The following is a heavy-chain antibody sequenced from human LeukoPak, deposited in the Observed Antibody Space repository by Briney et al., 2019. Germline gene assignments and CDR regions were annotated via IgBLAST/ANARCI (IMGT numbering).Heavy chain of an antibody. CDR2: FSGSGGST. Sequence: GGSLRLSCAASGFTFSSYAMSWVRQAPGKGLEWVSAFSGSGGSTYYADSVKGRFTISRDNSKNTLYLQMNSLRAEDTAVYYCAKDASPGGTVTTDLDYWGQGTLVTVSS. CDR3: AKDASPGGTVTTDLDY. CDR1: GFTFSSYA. V-gene: IGHV3-23*01. J-gene: IGHJ4*02. D-gene: IGHD4-17*01.